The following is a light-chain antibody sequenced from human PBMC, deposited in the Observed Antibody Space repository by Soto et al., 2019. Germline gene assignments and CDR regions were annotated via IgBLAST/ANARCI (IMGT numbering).Light chain of an antibody. V-gene: IGKV1-33*01. Sequence: DIQMTQSPSSVSASVGDGVSSXXQASQNINNYLNWYQQKPGRAPKLLIYDASNLEAGVPSRFRGSGSGTDFTFTISRLQPEDIATYYCQQYENLPTFGQGTRLEIK. CDR3: QQYENLPT. CDR1: QNINNY. CDR2: DAS. J-gene: IGKJ5*01.